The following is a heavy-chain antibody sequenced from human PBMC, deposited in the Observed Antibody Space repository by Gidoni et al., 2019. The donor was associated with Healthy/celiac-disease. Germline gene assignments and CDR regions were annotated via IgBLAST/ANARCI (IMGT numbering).Heavy chain of an antibody. CDR1: GLSLSNASMG. CDR2: IFSNDEK. V-gene: IGHV2-26*01. J-gene: IGHJ4*02. Sequence: QVTSKESAPVLVKPTETLTLTCTVSGLSLSNASMGVRWIRQPPGKALEWLAHIFSNDEKSYSTSLKSRLTIPKDTSKSQVVLTMTHMDPVDTATYYCARIWGYSYGYWGQGTLVTVSS. D-gene: IGHD5-18*01. CDR3: ARIWGYSYGY.